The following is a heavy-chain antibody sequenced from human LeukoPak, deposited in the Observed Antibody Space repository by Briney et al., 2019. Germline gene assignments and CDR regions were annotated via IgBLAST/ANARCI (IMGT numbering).Heavy chain of an antibody. CDR3: ARASAVASTVYYYYGMDV. CDR1: GGSISSSSYY. J-gene: IGHJ6*02. Sequence: KPSETLSLTCTVSGGSISSSSYYWGWIRQPPGKGREWIVRIYYSGSTYYNPSLKSRVTISLDTSKNQFSLNLSSVTAADTAVYYCARASAVASTVYYYYGMDVWGQGTTVTVSS. V-gene: IGHV4-39*07. D-gene: IGHD6-19*01. CDR2: IYYSGST.